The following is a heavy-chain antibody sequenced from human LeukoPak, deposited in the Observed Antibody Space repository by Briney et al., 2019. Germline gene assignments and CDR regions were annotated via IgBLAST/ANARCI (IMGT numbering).Heavy chain of an antibody. J-gene: IGHJ6*02. Sequence: AASVKVSCKSSGYTFNGYYMHWVPQAPGHGLEWMGWINPNSGGTNYAQKFQGRVTMTRDTSISTAYMELSRLRSDDTSVYYDARDEGVVTAMYYYYYGMDVWGQGTTVTVSS. D-gene: IGHD2-21*02. V-gene: IGHV1-2*02. CDR2: INPNSGGT. CDR3: ARDEGVVTAMYYYYYGMDV. CDR1: GYTFNGYY.